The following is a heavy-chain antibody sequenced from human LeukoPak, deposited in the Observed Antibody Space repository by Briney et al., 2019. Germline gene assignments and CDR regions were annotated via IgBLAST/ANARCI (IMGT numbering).Heavy chain of an antibody. J-gene: IGHJ4*02. Sequence: GGSLRLSCAASGFTFSTYGMHWVRQAPGKGLEWVAFIRYDGSNKYYADSVKGRFTISRDNSKNTQYLQMNSLRVEDTAVYFCARDLGAALDSWGQGTLVTVSS. V-gene: IGHV3-30*02. D-gene: IGHD3-16*01. CDR2: IRYDGSNK. CDR3: ARDLGAALDS. CDR1: GFTFSTYG.